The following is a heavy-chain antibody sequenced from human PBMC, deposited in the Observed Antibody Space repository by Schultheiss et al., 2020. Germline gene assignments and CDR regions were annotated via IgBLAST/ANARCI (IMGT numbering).Heavy chain of an antibody. CDR3: VRDQADSSGWYSGRDPPLFDY. D-gene: IGHD6-19*01. CDR2: VSWNGSRT. V-gene: IGHV3-35*01. J-gene: IGHJ4*02. CDR1: GFTFSNSD. Sequence: GESLKISCAASGFTFSNSDMNWVHQAPGKGLEWVSGVSWNGSRTHYADSVKGRFIISRDNSRNTLYLQTNSLRAEDTAVYYCVRDQADSSGWYSGRDPPLFDYWGQGTLVTVSS.